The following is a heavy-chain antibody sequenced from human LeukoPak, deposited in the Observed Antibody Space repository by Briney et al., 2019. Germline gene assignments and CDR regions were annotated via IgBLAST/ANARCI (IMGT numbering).Heavy chain of an antibody. CDR2: IYYSGST. CDR3: AMTTGSQYYYDSSGYYYEPYNWFDP. J-gene: IGHJ5*02. Sequence: SETLSLTCTVSGGSISSYYWSWIRQPPGKGLEWIGYIYYSGSTNYNPSLKSRVTISVDTSKNQFSLKLSSVTAADTAVYYCAMTTGSQYYYDSSGYYYEPYNWFDPWGQGTLVTVSS. CDR1: GGSISSYY. V-gene: IGHV4-59*01. D-gene: IGHD3-22*01.